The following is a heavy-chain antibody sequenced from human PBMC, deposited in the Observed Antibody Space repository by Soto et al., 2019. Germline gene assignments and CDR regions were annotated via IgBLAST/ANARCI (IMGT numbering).Heavy chain of an antibody. Sequence: ASVKVSCKASGYTFTSYAIHWVRQAPGQRLEWMGWINAGNGNTKYSQKFQGRVTITRDTSASTAYMELSSLRSEDTAVYYCARDHSSGWYYYYYGMDVWGQGTTVTVSS. CDR2: INAGNGNT. V-gene: IGHV1-3*01. CDR3: ARDHSSGWYYYYYGMDV. CDR1: GYTFTSYA. D-gene: IGHD6-19*01. J-gene: IGHJ6*02.